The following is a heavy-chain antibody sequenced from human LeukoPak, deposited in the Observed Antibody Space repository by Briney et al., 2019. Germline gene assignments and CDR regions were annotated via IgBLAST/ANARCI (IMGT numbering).Heavy chain of an antibody. CDR3: ARVGGIKLTDYFLDS. J-gene: IGHJ4*02. CDR1: GFTFSTFA. Sequence: GGSLRLSCAASGFTFSTFAMYWVRQAPGKGLEYVSSISSNGGSTYYANSVKGRFTISRDNSKNTLYLQMGSLRAEDMAVYYCARVGGIKLTDYFLDSWGQGTLVIVSS. V-gene: IGHV3-64*01. D-gene: IGHD3-16*01. CDR2: ISSNGGST.